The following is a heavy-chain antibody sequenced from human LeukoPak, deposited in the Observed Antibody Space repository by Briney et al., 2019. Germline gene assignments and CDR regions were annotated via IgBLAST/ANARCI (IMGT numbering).Heavy chain of an antibody. CDR1: GFTFSSYW. CDR3: ARHRLFGGGAFDI. Sequence: GGSLRLSCAASGFTFSSYWMSWVRQAPGKGLEWVANIKQDGSEKYYVDSVKGRFTISRDNAKNSLYLQMNSLRAEDTAVYFCARHRLFGGGAFDIWGQGTMVTVSS. V-gene: IGHV3-7*01. J-gene: IGHJ3*02. CDR2: IKQDGSEK. D-gene: IGHD3-22*01.